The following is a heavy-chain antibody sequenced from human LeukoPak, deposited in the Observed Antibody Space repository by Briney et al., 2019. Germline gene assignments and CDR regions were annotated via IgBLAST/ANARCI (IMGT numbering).Heavy chain of an antibody. CDR3: AREDYGDYRVPYYYYYYMDV. CDR1: GFTFSSYW. Sequence: GGSLRLSCAASGFTFSSYWMSWVRQAPGKGLEWVANIKQDGSEKYYVDSVKGRFTISRDNAKNSLYLQMNSLRAEDTAVYYCAREDYGDYRVPYYYYYYMDVWGKGTTVTISS. V-gene: IGHV3-7*01. D-gene: IGHD4-17*01. J-gene: IGHJ6*03. CDR2: IKQDGSEK.